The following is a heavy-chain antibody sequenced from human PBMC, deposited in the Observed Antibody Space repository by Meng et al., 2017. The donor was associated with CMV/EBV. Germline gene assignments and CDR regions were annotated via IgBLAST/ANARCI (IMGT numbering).Heavy chain of an antibody. CDR1: GFTFRAYA. CDR3: ARKAQYGDYTQWFDP. D-gene: IGHD4-17*01. J-gene: IGHJ5*02. Sequence: SGFTFRAYAMTWVRQAPGKGLEWVSTMRGGNSDTYYAASVKGRFTISRDNSKNMLYLQMNNLRAEDTALYYCARKAQYGDYTQWFDPWGQGTLVTVSS. V-gene: IGHV3-23*01. CDR2: MRGGNSDT.